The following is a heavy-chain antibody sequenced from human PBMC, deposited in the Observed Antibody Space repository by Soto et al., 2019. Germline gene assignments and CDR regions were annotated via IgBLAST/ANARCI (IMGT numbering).Heavy chain of an antibody. Sequence: PGGSLRLSCAASGFTFSSYWMSWVRQAPGKGLEWVANIKQDGSEKYYVDSVKGRFTISRDNAKNSLYLQMNSLRAEDTVVYYCARGPPKAIFGVNYYYYYGMDVWGQGTTVTVSS. V-gene: IGHV3-7*05. CDR3: ARGPPKAIFGVNYYYYYGMDV. CDR1: GFTFSSYW. D-gene: IGHD3-3*01. J-gene: IGHJ6*02. CDR2: IKQDGSEK.